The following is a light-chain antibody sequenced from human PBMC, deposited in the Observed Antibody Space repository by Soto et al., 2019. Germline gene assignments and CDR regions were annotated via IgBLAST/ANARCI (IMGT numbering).Light chain of an antibody. CDR3: PQRHMLPFT. CDR2: DAY. V-gene: IGKV3-11*01. CDR1: QSFRGL. J-gene: IGKJ5*01. Sequence: EVVLTQSPVTLSLSPGERATLSCRASQSFRGLLAWYQQKPGQAPRLLIYDAYNRATGIPPRFSGSGSGTDFTLTISSLEPEDSAVYYGPQRHMLPFTFGQGTRLEIK.